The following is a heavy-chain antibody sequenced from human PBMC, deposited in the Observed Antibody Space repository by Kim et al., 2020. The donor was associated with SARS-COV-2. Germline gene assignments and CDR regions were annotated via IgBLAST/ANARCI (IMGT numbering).Heavy chain of an antibody. Sequence: SETLSLTCTVSGGSISSGGYYWSWIRQHPGKGLEWIGYIYYSGSTYYNPSLKSRVTISVDTSKNQFSLKLSSVTAADTAVYYCARLDYGGNDPFDYWGQGTLVTVSS. CDR2: IYYSGST. D-gene: IGHD4-17*01. J-gene: IGHJ4*02. CDR1: GGSISSGGYY. CDR3: ARLDYGGNDPFDY. V-gene: IGHV4-31*03.